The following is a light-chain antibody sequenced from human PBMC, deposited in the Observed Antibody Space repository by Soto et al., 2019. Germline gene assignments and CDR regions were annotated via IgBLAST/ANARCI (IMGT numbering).Light chain of an antibody. CDR3: SSYAATNNYV. J-gene: IGLJ1*01. Sequence: QSVLTQPPSASGCPGQSVTISCTGTSSDVGGYNYVSWYQHHPGKAPKLIIYEVSKRPSGVPDRFSGSKSGNTASLTVSGLQAEDEADYYCSSYAATNNYVFATGTKVTVL. V-gene: IGLV2-8*01. CDR1: SSDVGGYNY. CDR2: EVS.